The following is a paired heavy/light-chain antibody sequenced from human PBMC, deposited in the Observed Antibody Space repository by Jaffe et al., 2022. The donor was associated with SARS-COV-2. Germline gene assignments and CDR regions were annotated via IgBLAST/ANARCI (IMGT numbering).Heavy chain of an antibody. CDR3: AADLLEARQWLVGDSMDV. CDR2: IVVGSGDT. Sequence: QMQLVQSGPEVKKPGTSVKVSCKASGISFISSAMQWVRQARGQRLEWIGWIVVGSGDTTYAQNFQERVTITRDMSTSTAYLELNSLRSEDTAVYYCAADLLEARQWLVGDSMDVWGQGTTVTVSS. CDR1: GISFISSA. V-gene: IGHV1-58*02. D-gene: IGHD6-19*01. J-gene: IGHJ6*02.
Light chain of an antibody. CDR1: QDITNY. CDR2: DAS. V-gene: IGKV1-33*01. Sequence: DIQMTQSPPSLSASVGDRVTITCQASQDITNYLNWYQQKPGKAPKLLIYDASNLKTGVPSRFSGSGSGTDFSFTIDSLQPEDIATYYCQQYDNLPITFGQGTRLEIK. J-gene: IGKJ5*01. CDR3: QQYDNLPIT.